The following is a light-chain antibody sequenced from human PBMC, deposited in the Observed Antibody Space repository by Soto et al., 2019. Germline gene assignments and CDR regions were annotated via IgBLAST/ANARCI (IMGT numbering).Light chain of an antibody. J-gene: IGKJ4*01. Sequence: DIQMTQSRSSLSASVGDRVTITCRASQSISSYLNWYQQKPGKAPMLLIYGASNLQSGVPSRFSGSGSGTAFTLTISRLEPEDFAVYYCQQFSSYPLTFGGGTKVDIK. CDR3: QQFSSYPLT. V-gene: IGKV1-39*01. CDR1: QSISSY. CDR2: GAS.